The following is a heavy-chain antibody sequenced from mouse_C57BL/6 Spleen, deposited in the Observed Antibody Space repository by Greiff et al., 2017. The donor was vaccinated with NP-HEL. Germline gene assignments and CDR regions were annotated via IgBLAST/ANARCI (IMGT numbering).Heavy chain of an antibody. Sequence: EVNVVESGGGLVKPGGSLKLSCAASGFTFSSYAMSWVRQTPEKRLEWVATISDGGSYTYYPDNVKGRFTISRDNAKNNLYLQMSHLKSEATAMYYCARDGGTTVVTHWYFDVWGTGTTVTVSS. CDR2: ISDGGSYT. CDR3: ARDGGTTVVTHWYFDV. J-gene: IGHJ1*03. V-gene: IGHV5-4*01. D-gene: IGHD1-1*01. CDR1: GFTFSSYA.